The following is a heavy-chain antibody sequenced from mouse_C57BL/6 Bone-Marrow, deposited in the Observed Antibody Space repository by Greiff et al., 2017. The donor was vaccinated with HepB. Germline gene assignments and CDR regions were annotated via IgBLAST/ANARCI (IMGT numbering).Heavy chain of an antibody. CDR1: GYTFTGYW. J-gene: IGHJ3*01. V-gene: IGHV1-64*01. Sequence: QVQLQQPGAELVKPGASVKLSCKASGYTFTGYWMHWVKQRPGQGLEWIGMIHPNSGSTNYNEKFKSKATLTVDKSSSTAYMQLSSLTSEDSAVYYCATITTVVADAYWGQGTLVTVSA. D-gene: IGHD1-1*01. CDR2: IHPNSGST. CDR3: ATITTVVADAY.